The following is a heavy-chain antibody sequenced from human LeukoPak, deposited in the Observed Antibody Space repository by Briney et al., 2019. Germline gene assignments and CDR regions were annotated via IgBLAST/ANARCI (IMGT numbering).Heavy chain of an antibody. V-gene: IGHV3-23*01. CDR1: GFTFSSYA. J-gene: IGHJ4*02. D-gene: IGHD1-26*01. Sequence: PGGSLRLSSAASGFTFSSYAMSWVRQAPGKGLEWVSAISGSGGSTYYADSVKGRFTISRDNSKNTLYLQMNSLRAEDTAVYYCAKEIVGATRGINFDYWGQGTLVTVSS. CDR2: ISGSGGST. CDR3: AKEIVGATRGINFDY.